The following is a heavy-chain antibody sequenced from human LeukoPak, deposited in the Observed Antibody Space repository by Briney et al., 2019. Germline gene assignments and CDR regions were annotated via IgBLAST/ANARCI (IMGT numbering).Heavy chain of an antibody. CDR3: ARDERSYGMDV. Sequence: ASVKVSCKASGYIFTGYHIHWVRQAPGQGVEWMGWIYPNSGGTNYAQKFQGRVTMTRDTSTSTVYMELSSLGSEDTAVYYCARDERSYGMDVWGQGTTVTVSS. CDR2: IYPNSGGT. J-gene: IGHJ6*02. CDR1: GYIFTGYH. V-gene: IGHV1-2*02.